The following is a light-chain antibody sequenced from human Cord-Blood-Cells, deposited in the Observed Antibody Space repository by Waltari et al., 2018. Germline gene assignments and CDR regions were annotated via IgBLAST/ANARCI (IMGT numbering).Light chain of an antibody. CDR2: DVS. Sequence: QSALTQPAPVSGSPGQSIPISCTGTSSDAGGYNYVSWYQQHTDKAPKLMIYDVSNRPSGVSNRFSGSKSGNTASLTISGLQAEDEADYYCSSYTSSSTWVFGGGTKLTVL. J-gene: IGLJ3*02. CDR1: SSDAGGYNY. CDR3: SSYTSSSTWV. V-gene: IGLV2-14*03.